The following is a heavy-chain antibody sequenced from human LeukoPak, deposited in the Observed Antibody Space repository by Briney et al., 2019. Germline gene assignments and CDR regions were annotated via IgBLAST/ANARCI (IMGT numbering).Heavy chain of an antibody. CDR3: AREGLDYDYYYYYMDV. CDR2: INHSGST. D-gene: IGHD4-17*01. V-gene: IGHV4-34*01. J-gene: IGHJ6*03. Sequence: PETLSHTCAVSGESFSGYYWSWIRQPPGKGREWIGEINHSGSTNYNPSLKSRVTISVDTSKNQFSLKLSSVTTADTAVYYCAREGLDYDYYYYYMDVWGKGTTVTVSS. CDR1: GESFSGYY.